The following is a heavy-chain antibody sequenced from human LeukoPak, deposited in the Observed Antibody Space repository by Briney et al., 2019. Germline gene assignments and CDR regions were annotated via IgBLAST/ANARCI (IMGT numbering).Heavy chain of an antibody. CDR2: IYYSGST. CDR3: ARAQGASSGSYLQQFDP. Sequence: PSETLSLTCTVSGGSISSSSYYWGWIRQPPGKGLEWIGSIYYSGSTYYNPSLKSRVTISVDTSKNQFSLKLSSVTAADTAVYYCARAQGASSGSYLQQFDPWGQGTLVTVSS. V-gene: IGHV4-39*07. D-gene: IGHD3-10*01. J-gene: IGHJ5*02. CDR1: GGSISSSSYY.